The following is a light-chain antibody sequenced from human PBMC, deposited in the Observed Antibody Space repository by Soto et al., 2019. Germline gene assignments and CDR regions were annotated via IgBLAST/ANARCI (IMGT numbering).Light chain of an antibody. V-gene: IGLV2-23*01. J-gene: IGLJ1*01. CDR2: EGS. CDR1: SSDVGSYNL. Sequence: QSALTQPASVSGSPGQSITISCTGTSSDVGSYNLVSWYQQHPGKAPKLMIYEGSKRPSGVSNRFSGSKSGNTASLTISGLQAEDEADYSCCSYAGSSTPLVFGTGTKVTVL. CDR3: CSYAGSSTPLV.